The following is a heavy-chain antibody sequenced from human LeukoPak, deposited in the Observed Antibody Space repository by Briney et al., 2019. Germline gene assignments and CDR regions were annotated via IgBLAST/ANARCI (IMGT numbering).Heavy chain of an antibody. CDR1: GFTFSSYG. D-gene: IGHD3-22*01. V-gene: IGHV3-33*01. J-gene: IGHJ3*02. CDR3: ARPYDSSGYYVVGSAFDI. Sequence: GGSLRLSCAASGFTFSSYGMHWVRQAPGKGLEWVAVIWYDGSNKYYADSVKGRFTISRDNSKNTLYLQMNNLRAEDTAVYYCARPYDSSGYYVVGSAFDIRGQGTMVIVSS. CDR2: IWYDGSNK.